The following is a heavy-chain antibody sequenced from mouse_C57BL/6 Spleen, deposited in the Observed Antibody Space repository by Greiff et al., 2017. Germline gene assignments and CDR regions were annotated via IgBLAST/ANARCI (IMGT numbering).Heavy chain of an antibody. Sequence: EVQVVESGGGLVKPGGSLKLSCAASGFTFSDYGMHWVRQAPEKGLEWVAYISSGSSTIYYADTVQGRFTISRDNAKNTLFLQMTSLRSEDTAMYYCARPRGYAWFAYWGQGTLVTVSA. J-gene: IGHJ3*01. CDR2: ISSGSSTI. CDR3: ARPRGYAWFAY. D-gene: IGHD2-2*01. CDR1: GFTFSDYG. V-gene: IGHV5-17*01.